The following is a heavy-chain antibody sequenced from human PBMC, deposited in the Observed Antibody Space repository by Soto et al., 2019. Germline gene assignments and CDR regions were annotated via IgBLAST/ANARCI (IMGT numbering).Heavy chain of an antibody. J-gene: IGHJ4*02. CDR1: ADSINISHW. CDR2: ISHSGST. Sequence: SETLSLTCAVSADSINISHWWSWGRQPPGEGLEWIGQISHSGSTNYNPSLTSRVTISVDKSKNHFSLKLTSVTAADTVVYYCAAGHFWSGPWTHTSFDYWGQGTLVTVSS. D-gene: IGHD3-3*02. V-gene: IGHV4-4*02. CDR3: AAGHFWSGPWTHTSFDY.